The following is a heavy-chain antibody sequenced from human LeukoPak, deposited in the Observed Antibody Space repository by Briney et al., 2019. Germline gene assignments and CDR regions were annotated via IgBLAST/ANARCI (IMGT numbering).Heavy chain of an antibody. V-gene: IGHV1-69*13. CDR3: ATRTNSSGWTYYYYGMDV. D-gene: IGHD6-19*01. Sequence: SVKVSRKASGGTFSSYAISCVRQAPGQGLEWMGGIIPIFGTANYAQKFQGRVAITADESTSTAYMELSSLRSEDTAVYYCATRTNSSGWTYYYYGMDVWGKGTAVTVSS. CDR2: IIPIFGTA. J-gene: IGHJ6*04. CDR1: GGTFSSYA.